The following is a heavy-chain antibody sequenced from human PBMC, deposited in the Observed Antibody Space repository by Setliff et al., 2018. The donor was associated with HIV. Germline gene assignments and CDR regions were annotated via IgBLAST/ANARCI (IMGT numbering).Heavy chain of an antibody. CDR3: ASDPGDYYYYYYMNV. J-gene: IGHJ6*03. V-gene: IGHV3-21*01. CDR2: ISGNSYYT. Sequence: GGSLRLSCVGSDFTFDSSSVNWVRQAPGKGLEWVSSISGNSYYTYYAASMRGRFTISRDNARHSVFLQMGRLRPEDTAIYYCASDPGDYYYYYYMNVWGKGTTVTVSS. CDR1: DFTFDSSS. D-gene: IGHD1-1*01.